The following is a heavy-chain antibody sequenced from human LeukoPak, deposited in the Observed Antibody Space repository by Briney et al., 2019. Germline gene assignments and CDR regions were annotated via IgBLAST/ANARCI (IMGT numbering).Heavy chain of an antibody. D-gene: IGHD3-16*02. CDR1: GFTFSSYV. J-gene: IGHJ4*02. V-gene: IGHV3-23*01. CDR3: AKDLDDYVWGSYRYLDY. CDR2: ISASGGST. Sequence: GGSLRLSCAASGFTFSSYVMSWVRQAPGKGLEWVSVISASGGSTYYADSVKSRFTISRDNSKNTLYLQMNSLRAEDTAVYYCAKDLDDYVWGSYRYLDYWGQGTLVTVSS.